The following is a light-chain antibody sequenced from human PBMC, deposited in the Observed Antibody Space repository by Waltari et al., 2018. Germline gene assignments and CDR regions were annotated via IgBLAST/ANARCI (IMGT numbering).Light chain of an antibody. CDR2: GAS. CDR1: RSVSSN. CDR3: LQYSNWPPLT. J-gene: IGKJ4*01. Sequence: EILMTQSPATLSVSPGERATLSCRASRSVSSNLAWYQQKPGQAPRRLIFGASTRATGIPARCSGSGSGTEFTLTISSLQSEDFAVYYCLQYSNWPPLTFGGGTKVEI. V-gene: IGKV3-15*01.